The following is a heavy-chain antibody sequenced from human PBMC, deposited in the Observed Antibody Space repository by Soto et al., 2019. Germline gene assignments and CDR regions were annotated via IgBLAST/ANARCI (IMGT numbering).Heavy chain of an antibody. D-gene: IGHD3-16*01. Sequence: QVQLVQSGAEIRKPGASVRVSCKASGYTFTNYDVNWVRQVPGQGLEWMGWLNPGSGDTGYAQKFQGRVNMTRNTSIGTDYMELSSLRSGDTAIYYCARMASFGTLNWFDPWGQGTLVTVSS. CDR2: LNPGSGDT. CDR1: GYTFTNYD. CDR3: ARMASFGTLNWFDP. V-gene: IGHV1-8*01. J-gene: IGHJ5*02.